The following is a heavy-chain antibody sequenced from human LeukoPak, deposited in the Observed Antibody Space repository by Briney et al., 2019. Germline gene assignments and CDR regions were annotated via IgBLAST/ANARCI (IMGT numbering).Heavy chain of an antibody. D-gene: IGHD6-19*01. CDR1: GGSISSYY. CDR2: IYYSGST. Sequence: PSETLSLTCTVSGGSISSYYWSWIRQPPGKGLEWIGYIYYSGSTNYNPSLKSRVTISVDTSKNQFSLKLSSVTAADTAVYYCARDLQGAVAGTRYNWFDPWGQGTLVTVSS. CDR3: ARDLQGAVAGTRYNWFDP. J-gene: IGHJ5*02. V-gene: IGHV4-59*01.